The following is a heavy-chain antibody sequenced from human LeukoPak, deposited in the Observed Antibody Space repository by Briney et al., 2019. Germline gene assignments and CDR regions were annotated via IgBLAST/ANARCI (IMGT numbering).Heavy chain of an antibody. V-gene: IGHV3-33*01. CDR3: ARDDVPAAIGPFDY. CDR1: GFTFSSYG. J-gene: IGHJ4*02. CDR2: IWYDGSNK. D-gene: IGHD2-2*02. Sequence: PGGSLRLSCAASGFTFSSYGMHWVRQAPGKGLEWVAVIWYDGSNKYYADSVKGRFTISRDNSKNTLYLQMNSLRAEDTAVYYCARDDVPAAIGPFDYWGQGTLVTVSS.